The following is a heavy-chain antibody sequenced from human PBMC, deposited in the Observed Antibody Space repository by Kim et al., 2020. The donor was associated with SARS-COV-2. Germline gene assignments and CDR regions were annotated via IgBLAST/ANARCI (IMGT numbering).Heavy chain of an antibody. CDR3: ARDPGGITMIVDNYFDY. V-gene: IGHV3-30*04. J-gene: IGHJ4*02. D-gene: IGHD3-22*01. Sequence: GGSLRLSCAASGFTFSSYAMHWVRQAPGKGLEWVSVISYDGSNKYYADSVKGRFTISRDNSKNTLYLQMNSLRAEDTAVYYCARDPGGITMIVDNYFDYWGQGTLVTVSS. CDR2: ISYDGSNK. CDR1: GFTFSSYA.